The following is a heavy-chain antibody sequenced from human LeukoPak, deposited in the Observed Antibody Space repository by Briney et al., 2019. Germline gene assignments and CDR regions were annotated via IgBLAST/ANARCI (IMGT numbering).Heavy chain of an antibody. CDR2: INPSGGST. CDR3: ARPSLSGLFDY. CDR1: GYTFTSYY. D-gene: IGHD3-22*01. Sequence: ASVTASCKASGYTFTSYYMHWVRQAPGQGLEWMGIINPSGGSTSYAQKFQGRVTMTRDTSTSTVYMELSSLRSEDTAVYYCARPSLSGLFDYWGQGTLVTVSS. J-gene: IGHJ4*02. V-gene: IGHV1-46*01.